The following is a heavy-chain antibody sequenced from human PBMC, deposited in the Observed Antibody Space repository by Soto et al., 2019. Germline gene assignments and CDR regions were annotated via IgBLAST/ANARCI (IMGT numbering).Heavy chain of an antibody. CDR2: ISSSASHI. D-gene: IGHD2-15*01. CDR3: ARGYTGDCSGGTCYWFDP. V-gene: IGHV3-21*01. CDR1: GFSFSSYS. Sequence: EVQLVESGGGLVKPGGSLRLSCAASGFSFSSYSMNWVRQAPGKGLEGVSSISSSASHINYADSVKGRFTISRDNAKKSLYLQMNSLRAADTAVYYCARGYTGDCSGGTCYWFDPWGQGTLVTVSS. J-gene: IGHJ5*02.